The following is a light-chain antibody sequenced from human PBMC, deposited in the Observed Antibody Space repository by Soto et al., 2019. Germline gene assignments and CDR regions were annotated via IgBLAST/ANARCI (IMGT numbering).Light chain of an antibody. V-gene: IGLV2-8*01. J-gene: IGLJ1*01. CDR1: NDDIGGYTY. CDR2: EVN. Sequence: QSALTQPPSASGSPGQSVTISCTGTNDDIGGYTYVSWYQQLPGKAPKLMIYEVNKRPSGIPDRFSGSTPGNTASLTVSGLQPEDEAEYFCSSYSRSINYVFGTGTKLTVL. CDR3: SSYSRSINYV.